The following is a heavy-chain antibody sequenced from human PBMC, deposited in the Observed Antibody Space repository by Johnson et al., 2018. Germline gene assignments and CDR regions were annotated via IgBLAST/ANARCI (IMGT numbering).Heavy chain of an antibody. V-gene: IGHV1-2*04. Sequence: QVQLVESGAEVKKPGASVKVPCKASGYTFSDYHIHWVRQAPGEGLEWMGWIHPNSGVTNYAQKFQGWVTMTRDTSISTAYMERSRLKSDHTAVYYCARGGNDAPQSYYSYSYYMGVWGKGTTVTVSS. CDR3: ARGGNDAPQSYYSYSYYMGV. J-gene: IGHJ6*03. CDR1: GYTFSDYH. CDR2: IHPNSGVT. D-gene: IGHD5-12*01.